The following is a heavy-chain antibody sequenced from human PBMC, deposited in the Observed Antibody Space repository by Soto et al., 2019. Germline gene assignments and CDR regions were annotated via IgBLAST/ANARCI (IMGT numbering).Heavy chain of an antibody. J-gene: IGHJ4*02. Sequence: GGALRLSCAASGFTFRTYAMNWVRQAPKKGVEWAATITGSGSDKYYADSVKGRFTVSRDNSENTLYLQMNSLRAEDTAVYYCAKEYYDFWSGYYRYPPFDYWGQGTLVTVSS. CDR2: ITGSGSDK. D-gene: IGHD3-3*01. CDR3: AKEYYDFWSGYYRYPPFDY. CDR1: GFTFRTYA. V-gene: IGHV3-30*04.